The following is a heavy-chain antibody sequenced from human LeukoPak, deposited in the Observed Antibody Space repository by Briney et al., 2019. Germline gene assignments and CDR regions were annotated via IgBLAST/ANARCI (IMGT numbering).Heavy chain of an antibody. CDR3: ARWYPDYDSGDY. V-gene: IGHV3-21*01. J-gene: IGHJ4*02. D-gene: IGHD3-3*01. CDR2: ISSSSSYI. CDR1: GFTFSSYW. Sequence: GGSLRLSCAASGFTFSSYWMHWVRQAPGKGLEWVSSISSSSSYIYYAGSVKGRFTISRDNAKNSLYLQMNSLRAEDTAVYYCARWYPDYDSGDYWGQGTLVTVSS.